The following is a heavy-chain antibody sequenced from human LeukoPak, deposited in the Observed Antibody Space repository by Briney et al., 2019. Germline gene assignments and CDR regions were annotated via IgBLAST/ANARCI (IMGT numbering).Heavy chain of an antibody. CDR3: ARDRDGYNTIDY. J-gene: IGHJ4*02. D-gene: IGHD5-24*01. Sequence: SETLSLTCTVSGGSISSGYYYWSWIRQPPGKGLEWIGYIYYSGSTHYNPSLKSRLTISVDTSKNQFSLKLSSVTAADTAIYYCARDRDGYNTIDYWGQGTLVTVSS. CDR2: IYYSGST. V-gene: IGHV4-30-4*01. CDR1: GGSISSGYYY.